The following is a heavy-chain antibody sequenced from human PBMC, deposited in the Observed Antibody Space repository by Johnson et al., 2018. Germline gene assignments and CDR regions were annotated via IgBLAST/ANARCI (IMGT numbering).Heavy chain of an antibody. Sequence: EVQLVESGGGLVQPGRSLRLSCTASGFIFGDYAMNWFRQAPGKGLEWVGFIRSQAYGGTTEYAASVKGRFTISRDDSKSIPYLQMNSLKAKDTAMDYCTRVESGGWLQYSVYWGQGTLVTVSS. CDR3: TRVESGGWLQYSVY. CDR2: IRSQAYGGTT. D-gene: IGHD5-24*01. CDR1: GFIFGDYA. J-gene: IGHJ4*02. V-gene: IGHV3-49*03.